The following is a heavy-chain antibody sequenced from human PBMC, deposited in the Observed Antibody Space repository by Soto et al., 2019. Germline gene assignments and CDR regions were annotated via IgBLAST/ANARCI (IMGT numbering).Heavy chain of an antibody. CDR1: GGSISSSNYY. V-gene: IGHV4-39*01. CDR2: ISYSGTT. CDR3: ARRSGYNFYYNYYGLDV. J-gene: IGHJ6*02. Sequence: PSETLSLTCTVSGGSISSSNYYWGWIRQPPGKGLGWIGSISYSGTTYYNPSLRSRVTISVDTSKNQFSLKLSSLTAADTAVYYCARRSGYNFYYNYYGLDVWGQGTTVTVSS. D-gene: IGHD3-22*01.